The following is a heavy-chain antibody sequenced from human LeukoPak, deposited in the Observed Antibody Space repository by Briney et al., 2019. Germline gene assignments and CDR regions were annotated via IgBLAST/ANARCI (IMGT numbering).Heavy chain of an antibody. J-gene: IGHJ4*02. CDR1: GGSFSGYY. CDR3: ARHAQRSGDLGSARNFDF. V-gene: IGHV4-34*01. D-gene: IGHD7-27*01. Sequence: SETLSLTCAVYGGSFSGYYWSWIRQPPGKGLEWIREINHRGSTNYNPSLKSRVTISVNTSKNQFSLKLSSVTAADTAVYYCARHAQRSGDLGSARNFDFWGQGTLVTVSS. CDR2: INHRGST.